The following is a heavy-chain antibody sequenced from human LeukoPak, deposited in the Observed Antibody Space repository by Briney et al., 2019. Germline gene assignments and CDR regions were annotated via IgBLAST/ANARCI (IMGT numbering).Heavy chain of an antibody. CDR1: GFTFSRYA. CDR3: AKDQGYYDSSCGEDY. J-gene: IGHJ4*02. V-gene: IGHV3-23*01. D-gene: IGHD3-22*01. Sequence: GGSLRLSCAASGFTFSRYAMSWVRQAPGKGLEWVSAISGSGGSTYYADSVKGRFTISRDNSKNTLYLQMNSLRAEDTAVYYCAKDQGYYDSSCGEDYWGQGTLVTVSS. CDR2: ISGSGGST.